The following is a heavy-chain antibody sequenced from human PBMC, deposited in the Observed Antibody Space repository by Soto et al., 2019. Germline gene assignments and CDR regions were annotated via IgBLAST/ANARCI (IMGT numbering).Heavy chain of an antibody. CDR1: GFTFSDHY. CDR2: TRNKANSYTT. Sequence: GGSLRLSCAASGFTFSDHYMDWVRQRPGKGLEWVGRTRNKANSYTTEYAASVKGRFTISRDGSKNSLYLQMNSLRAEDTAVYYCARVYGSGAAAELDYWGQGTLVTVSS. CDR3: ARVYGSGAAAELDY. J-gene: IGHJ4*02. D-gene: IGHD6-13*01. V-gene: IGHV3-72*01.